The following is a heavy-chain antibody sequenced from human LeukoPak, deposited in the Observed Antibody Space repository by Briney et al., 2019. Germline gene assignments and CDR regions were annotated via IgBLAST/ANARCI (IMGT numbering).Heavy chain of an antibody. CDR3: ARTQTPYSGYDATYNGFDP. Sequence: ASVKVSCKASGYTFTSYGISWVRQAPGQGLEWMGWISAYNGNTNYAQKLQGRVTMTTDTSTSTAYMELRSLRSDDTAVYYCARTQTPYSGYDATYNGFDPWGQGTLVTVSS. CDR2: ISAYNGNT. V-gene: IGHV1-18*01. CDR1: GYTFTSYG. D-gene: IGHD5-12*01. J-gene: IGHJ5*02.